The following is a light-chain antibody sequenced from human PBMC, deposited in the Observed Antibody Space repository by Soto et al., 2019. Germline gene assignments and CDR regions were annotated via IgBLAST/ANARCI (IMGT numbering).Light chain of an antibody. J-gene: IGKJ5*01. V-gene: IGKV1-39*01. CDR2: AAS. Sequence: DIQMTQSPSSLSASVGDGATITCRASQTISAYLNWYQQKPGKAPKLLIYAASTLQSGVPSRFSGSGSGTDFTLTISSLEPEDFALYYCQQRSNWPITFGQGTRLE. CDR3: QQRSNWPIT. CDR1: QTISAY.